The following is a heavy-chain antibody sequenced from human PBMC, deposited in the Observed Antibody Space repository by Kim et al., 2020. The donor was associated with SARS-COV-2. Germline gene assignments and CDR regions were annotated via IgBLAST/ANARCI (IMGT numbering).Heavy chain of an antibody. D-gene: IGHD6-19*01. Sequence: GGSQSLSCAASGFTFSSYSMNWVRQAPGKGLEWVSSISSSSSYIYYADSVKGRFTISRDNAKNSLYLQMNSLRAEDTAVYYCARASWVAGRDYYYGMDVWGQGTTITVSS. CDR2: ISSSSSYI. CDR1: GFTFSSYS. CDR3: ARASWVAGRDYYYGMDV. V-gene: IGHV3-21*01. J-gene: IGHJ6*02.